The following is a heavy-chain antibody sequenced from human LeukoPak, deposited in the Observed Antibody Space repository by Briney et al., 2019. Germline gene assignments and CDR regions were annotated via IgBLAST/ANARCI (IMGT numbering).Heavy chain of an antibody. CDR3: ARDKAHYDYVWGSYRAPHFFDY. V-gene: IGHV4-34*01. D-gene: IGHD3-16*02. Sequence: SETLSLTCAVYGGSFSGYYWNWICHPPGQGRGWVGEINLSGRANYYSSLKSRVPISVDTSKNQFYLKLSSVTAADTAVYYCARDKAHYDYVWGSYRAPHFFDYWGQGTLVTVSS. J-gene: IGHJ4*02. CDR1: GGSFSGYY. CDR2: INLSGRA.